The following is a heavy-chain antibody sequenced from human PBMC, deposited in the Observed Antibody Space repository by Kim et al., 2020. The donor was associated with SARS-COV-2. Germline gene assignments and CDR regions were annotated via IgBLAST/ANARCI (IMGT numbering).Heavy chain of an antibody. V-gene: IGHV1-69*01. D-gene: IGHD2-2*01. J-gene: IGHJ4*02. CDR3: ARDECSSTSCYADY. Sequence: AQKFQGRVTITADESTSTAYMELSSLRSEDTAVYYCARDECSSTSCYADYWGQGTLVTVSS.